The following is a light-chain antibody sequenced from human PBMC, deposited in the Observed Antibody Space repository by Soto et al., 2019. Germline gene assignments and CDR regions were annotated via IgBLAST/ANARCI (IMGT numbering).Light chain of an antibody. CDR1: KNDIGVYDF. CDR3: KSYAGSNTYV. V-gene: IGLV2-8*01. CDR2: EVV. Sequence: SVLTQPPSASGSPGQSVTISCPGTKNDIGVYDFVSWYQHHPGKAPRLIIYEVVQRPSGVPDRFSGSKSGNTASLTVSGLQAADEADYFCKSYAGSNTYVFGSGTKLTVL. J-gene: IGLJ1*01.